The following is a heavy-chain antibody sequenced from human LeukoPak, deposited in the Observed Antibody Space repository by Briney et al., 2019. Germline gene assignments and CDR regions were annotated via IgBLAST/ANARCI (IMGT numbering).Heavy chain of an antibody. D-gene: IGHD6-6*01. CDR2: IYTSGST. Sequence: PSETLSLTCTVSGGSISSYYWSWIRQPAGKGLEWIGRIYTSGSTNYNPSLMSRVTMSVDTSKNQFSLKLSSVTAADTAVYYCARGRKSIAARPVGYYFDYWGQGTLVTVSS. J-gene: IGHJ4*02. CDR1: GGSISSYY. CDR3: ARGRKSIAARPVGYYFDY. V-gene: IGHV4-4*07.